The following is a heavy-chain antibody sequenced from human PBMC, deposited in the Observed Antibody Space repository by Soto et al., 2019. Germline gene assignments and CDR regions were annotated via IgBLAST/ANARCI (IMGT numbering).Heavy chain of an antibody. Sequence: QVQLQESGPGLVKPSQTLSLTCTVSGGSISRGGYYWTWIRQHPGKGLEWIGYIYYSGSTYYNPALKGRVTMSVDTSKNQFSLRLSSVTAADAAVYYCAGSVFPWGQGTLVTVSS. CDR2: IYYSGST. CDR1: GGSISRGGYY. CDR3: AGSVFP. J-gene: IGHJ5*02. V-gene: IGHV4-31*03.